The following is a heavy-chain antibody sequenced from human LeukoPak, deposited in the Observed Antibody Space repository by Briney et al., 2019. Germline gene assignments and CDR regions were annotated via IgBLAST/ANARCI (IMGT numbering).Heavy chain of an antibody. CDR3: VRLGGGDIDY. Sequence: SQSLSLTCAISGDSVTSKSIAWNWIRQSPSSGLEWLGRTYYRSTWYTGYAVSVKSRITINPHTSKNQLSLQQKAVTPQDTAVYYCVRLGGGDIDYWGQGTLVTVSS. D-gene: IGHD5-12*01. CDR1: GDSVTSKSIA. J-gene: IGHJ4*02. CDR2: TYYRSTWYT. V-gene: IGHV6-1*01.